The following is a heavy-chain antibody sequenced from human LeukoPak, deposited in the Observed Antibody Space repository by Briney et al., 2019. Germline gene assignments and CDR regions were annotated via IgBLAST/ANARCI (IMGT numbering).Heavy chain of an antibody. V-gene: IGHV4-4*07. Sequence: SETLSLTFTVSSGSLNNYYWSWIRQPAGKGLESIGRIYSSGSTNYNPSLESRVTMSVDTTKNQFSLKLSSVTAADTAVYYCARERGSSWSLDYWGQGTLVTVSS. CDR3: ARERGSSWSLDY. J-gene: IGHJ4*02. CDR1: SGSLNNYY. D-gene: IGHD6-13*01. CDR2: IYSSGST.